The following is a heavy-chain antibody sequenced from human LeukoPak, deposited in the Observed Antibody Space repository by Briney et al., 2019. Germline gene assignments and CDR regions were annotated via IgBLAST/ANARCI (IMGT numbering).Heavy chain of an antibody. V-gene: IGHV4-59*01. D-gene: IGHD6-13*01. CDR1: GGSISSYY. CDR2: IYYSGST. J-gene: IGHJ4*02. CDR3: ARGHSSSWPYFDY. Sequence: PSETLSLTCTVSGGSISSYYWSWIRQPPGKGLEWIGYIYYSGSTNYNPSLKSRVTISVDTSKNQFSLKLSSVTAADTAVYYCARGHSSSWPYFDYWGQGTLSPSPQ.